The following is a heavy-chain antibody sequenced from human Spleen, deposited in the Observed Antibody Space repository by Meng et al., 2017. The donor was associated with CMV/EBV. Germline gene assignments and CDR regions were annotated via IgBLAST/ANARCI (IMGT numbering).Heavy chain of an antibody. CDR1: GGSITGFY. D-gene: IGHD1-1*01. J-gene: IGHJ4*02. Sequence: GSLRLSCTVSGGSITGFYWGWIRQPPGKGLEYIGYISYSGSINRSPSLKSRLTMSVDTSKDQFSLNLSSATAADTAVYFCARLGEGRNWNYFDRWGQGTLVTVSS. V-gene: IGHV4-59*01. CDR2: ISYSGSI. CDR3: ARLGEGRNWNYFDR.